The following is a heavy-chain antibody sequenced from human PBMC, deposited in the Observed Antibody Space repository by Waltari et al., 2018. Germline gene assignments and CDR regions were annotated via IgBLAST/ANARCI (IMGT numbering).Heavy chain of an antibody. Sequence: EVQLVESGGGVVRPGGSLRLSCTASGFTFDTYGMSWVRQAPGKGLVWVSGIDWDGGNTNYADSVKGRFTISRDNAKNSLYLQMNSLRAEDTAFYYCASGYAGYWGQGTLVTVSS. V-gene: IGHV3-20*04. CDR1: GFTFDTYG. CDR3: ASGYAGY. J-gene: IGHJ4*02. D-gene: IGHD2-8*01. CDR2: IDWDGGNT.